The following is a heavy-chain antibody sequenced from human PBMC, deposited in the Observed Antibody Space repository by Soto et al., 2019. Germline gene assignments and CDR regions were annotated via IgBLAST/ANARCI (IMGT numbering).Heavy chain of an antibody. J-gene: IGHJ6*02. D-gene: IGHD6-13*01. CDR3: ARGGGAAAAYYYYYGMDV. V-gene: IGHV1-2*02. Sequence: VASVKVSCKASGYTFTGYYMHWVRQAPGQGLEWMGWINPNSGGTNYAQKFQGRVTMTRDTSISTAYMELSRLRSDDTAVYYCARGGGAAAAYYYYYGMDVWGQGXTVTVYS. CDR2: INPNSGGT. CDR1: GYTFTGYY.